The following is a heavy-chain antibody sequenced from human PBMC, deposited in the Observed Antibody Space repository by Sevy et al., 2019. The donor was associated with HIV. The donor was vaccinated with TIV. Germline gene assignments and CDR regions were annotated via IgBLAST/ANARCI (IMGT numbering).Heavy chain of an antibody. Sequence: ASVKVSCKTSGYTFNSYSITWVRQAPGQGLEWMGWVSPHNADRNVAQRFQVRVTLTTDTSTVTAYMELRSLRSDDTALYYCAKSRGSSGFLHWGPGTMVTVSS. CDR1: GYTFNSYS. V-gene: IGHV1-18*01. J-gene: IGHJ4*02. CDR3: AKSRGSSGFLH. D-gene: IGHD6-19*01. CDR2: VSPHNADR.